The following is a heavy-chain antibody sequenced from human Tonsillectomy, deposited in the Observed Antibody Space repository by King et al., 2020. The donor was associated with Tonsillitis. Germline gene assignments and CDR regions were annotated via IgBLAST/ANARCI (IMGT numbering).Heavy chain of an antibody. CDR3: ARAITYYYDSSGYFPTDY. CDR1: GGTFSSYA. J-gene: IGHJ4*02. V-gene: IGHV1-69*01. D-gene: IGHD3-22*01. CDR2: IIPIFGTA. Sequence: VQLVQSGAEVKKPGSSVKVSCKASGGTFSSYAISWVRQAPGQGLEWMGGIIPIFGTANYAQKFQGRVKITADESTSTAYMELSSLISEDTAVYYCARAITYYYDSSGYFPTDYSGQGTLVTVSS.